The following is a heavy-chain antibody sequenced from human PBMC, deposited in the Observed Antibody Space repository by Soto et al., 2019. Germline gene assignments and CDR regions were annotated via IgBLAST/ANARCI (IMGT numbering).Heavy chain of an antibody. CDR1: GYSFTNYG. CDR3: AISFFPYNSGPNFDY. CDR2: INAGNGDT. D-gene: IGHD6-19*01. J-gene: IGHJ4*02. V-gene: IGHV1-3*01. Sequence: QVQFVQSGAEVKKPGASVKVSCKASGYSFTNYGIHWVRQAPGQRLAWMGRINAGNGDTDYSQNSQGRVTITRDTSATTAYMELSSLRFEDTAIYYCAISFFPYNSGPNFDYWGQAALLTVSS.